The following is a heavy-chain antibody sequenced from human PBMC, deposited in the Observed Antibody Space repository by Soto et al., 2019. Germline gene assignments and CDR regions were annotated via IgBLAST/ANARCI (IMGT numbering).Heavy chain of an antibody. CDR1: EVTFTDYA. J-gene: IGHJ4*02. CDR3: AKQTASMRSFDY. CDR2: ITGGGGGRT. V-gene: IGHV3-23*01. D-gene: IGHD2-2*01. Sequence: GVLLRDCYGAAEVTFTDYAMHWVRQAPGKGLEWVSTITGGGGGRTNYADSVKGRFTISRDNSKNTLYLQMNSLRAEDTAVYYCAKQTASMRSFDYWGQGALVPVSS.